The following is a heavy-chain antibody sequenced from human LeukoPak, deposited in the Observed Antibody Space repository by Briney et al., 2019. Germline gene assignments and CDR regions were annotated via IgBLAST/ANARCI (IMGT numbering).Heavy chain of an antibody. J-gene: IGHJ4*02. V-gene: IGHV4-59*08. D-gene: IGHD6-19*01. CDR3: ANHGPRPGPQGYSSGYPLPD. Sequence: PSETLSLTCTVSGGSISSYYWSWIRQPPGKGLEWIGYIYYSGSTNYNPSLKSRVTISVDTSKNQFSLKLSSVTAADTAVYYCANHGPRPGPQGYSSGYPLPDGGQETLVTVSS. CDR1: GGSISSYY. CDR2: IYYSGST.